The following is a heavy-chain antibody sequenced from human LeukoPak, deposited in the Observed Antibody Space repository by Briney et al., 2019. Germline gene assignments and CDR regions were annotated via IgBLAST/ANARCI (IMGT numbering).Heavy chain of an antibody. CDR1: GFTFSSYW. CDR3: ARGDSDYYDSSVDY. D-gene: IGHD3-22*01. J-gene: IGHJ4*02. V-gene: IGHV3-74*01. CDR2: INSDGSST. Sequence: GGSLRLSCAASGFTFSSYWMHWVRHAPGKGLVWVSRINSDGSSTGYADSVKGRFTISRDNAKNTLYLQMNSLRAEDTAVYYCARGDSDYYDSSVDYWGQGTLVTVSS.